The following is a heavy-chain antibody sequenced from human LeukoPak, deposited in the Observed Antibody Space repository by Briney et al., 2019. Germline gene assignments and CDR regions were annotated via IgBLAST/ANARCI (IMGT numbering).Heavy chain of an antibody. D-gene: IGHD1-1*01. V-gene: IGHV3-13*01. CDR3: ARGPPRGKYYYMDV. CDR2: IGPASTT. J-gene: IGHJ6*03. Sequence: GGSLRLSCAASGFTFSSFDMLWVRQPTGQGREWVSTIGPASTTSYPGHVEGRFALSGDHAKTSLYLQMNSLTAGDTAVYYCARGPPRGKYYYMDVWGKGTTVTVSS. CDR1: GFTFSSFD.